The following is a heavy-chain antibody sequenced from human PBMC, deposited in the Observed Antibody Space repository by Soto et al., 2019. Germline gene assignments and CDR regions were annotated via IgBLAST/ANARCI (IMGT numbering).Heavy chain of an antibody. V-gene: IGHV4-30-2*01. CDR1: GGSISSGGYS. Sequence: PSETLSLTCAVSGGSISSGGYSWSWIRQPPGKGLEWIGYIYHSGSTYYNPSLKSRVTISVDRSKNQFSLKLSSVTAADTAVYYCARVSKVLLWFGEGNYYYGMDVWGQGTTVTVSS. CDR3: ARVSKVLLWFGEGNYYYGMDV. CDR2: IYHSGST. D-gene: IGHD3-10*01. J-gene: IGHJ6*02.